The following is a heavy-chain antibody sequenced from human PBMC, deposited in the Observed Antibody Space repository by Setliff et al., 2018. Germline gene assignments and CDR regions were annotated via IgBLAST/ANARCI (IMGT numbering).Heavy chain of an antibody. J-gene: IGHJ6*02. CDR3: ARGSTMIQGVRLYYHGLDV. D-gene: IGHD3-10*01. Sequence: PSETLSLTCIVSGGSISSATSYWNWIQQPAGKELEWIGRIYAIRSTNYNPSLKSRVTISLDTSNNQFSLKLSSVTAADTAVYYCARGSTMIQGVRLYYHGLDVWGQGTTVTVSS. V-gene: IGHV4-61*02. CDR1: GGSISSATSY. CDR2: IYAIRST.